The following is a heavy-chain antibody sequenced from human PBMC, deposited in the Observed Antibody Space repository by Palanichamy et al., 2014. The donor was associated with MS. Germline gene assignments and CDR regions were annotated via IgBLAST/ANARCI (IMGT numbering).Heavy chain of an antibody. CDR3: ARVLVGATEHGAFDI. CDR2: ISSNGGST. D-gene: IGHD1-26*01. V-gene: IGHV3-64*01. J-gene: IGHJ3*02. CDR1: GFTFSSYA. Sequence: EVQLVESGGGLVQPGGSLRLSCAASGFTFSSYAMRWVRQAPGKGLEYVSAISSNGGSTYYANSVKGRFTISRDNSKNTLYLQMGSLRAEDMAVYYCARVLVGATEHGAFDIWGQGTMVTVSS.